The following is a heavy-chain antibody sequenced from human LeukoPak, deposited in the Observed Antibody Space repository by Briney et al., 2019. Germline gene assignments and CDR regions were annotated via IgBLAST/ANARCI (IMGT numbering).Heavy chain of an antibody. CDR1: GFTVSGDY. D-gene: IGHD5-24*01. CDR3: AQSRDGYNPNYFDY. CDR2: IYSGGST. V-gene: IGHV3-53*01. J-gene: IGHJ4*02. Sequence: GGSLRLSCAASGFTVSGDYMSWVRQAPGKGLEWVSVIYSGGSTYYADSVKGRFTISRDNAKNSLYLQMNSLRAEDTAVYYCAQSRDGYNPNYFDYWGQGTLVTVSS.